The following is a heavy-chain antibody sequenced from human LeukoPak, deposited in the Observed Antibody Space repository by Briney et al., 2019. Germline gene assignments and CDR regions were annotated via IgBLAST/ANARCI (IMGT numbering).Heavy chain of an antibody. J-gene: IGHJ4*02. D-gene: IGHD2-2*01. Sequence: QSWGVLRLSCAASGFTFSSYAMHWVRQALGKGLEWVAVISYDGSNKYYADSVKGRFTISRDNSKNTLYLQMNSLRAEDTAVYYCAREIWGLLGYCSSTSCYALDYWGQGTLVTVSS. CDR2: ISYDGSNK. CDR1: GFTFSSYA. V-gene: IGHV3-30-3*01. CDR3: AREIWGLLGYCSSTSCYALDY.